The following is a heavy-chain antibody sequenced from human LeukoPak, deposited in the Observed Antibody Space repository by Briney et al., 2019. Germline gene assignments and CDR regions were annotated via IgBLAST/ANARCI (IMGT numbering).Heavy chain of an antibody. CDR1: GYSISSGYY. Sequence: PSETLSLTCTVSGYSISSGYYWGWFRQPPGKGLEWIGRVYYSGSTYYNPSLKSRVTISVDTSKNQFSLTLSSVTAADTAVYYCARDHRGSYSFDYWGQGTLVTVSS. D-gene: IGHD3-10*01. CDR2: VYYSGST. J-gene: IGHJ4*02. CDR3: ARDHRGSYSFDY. V-gene: IGHV4-38-2*02.